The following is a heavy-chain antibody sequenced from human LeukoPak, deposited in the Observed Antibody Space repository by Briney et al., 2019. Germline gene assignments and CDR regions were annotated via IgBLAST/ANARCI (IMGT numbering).Heavy chain of an antibody. J-gene: IGHJ4*02. V-gene: IGHV1-24*01. CDR3: APRNVYEGYSDN. CDR2: FDPEDGER. CDR1: GYTFTELA. Sequence: ASVKVSRKVSGYTFTELAMHWVRQAPGKGLEWMGSFDPEDGERIYAQKLQGRLIMTEDTSRDTAYLELSSLRSDDTAVYYCAPRNVYEGYSDNWGQGTLVTVSS. D-gene: IGHD5/OR15-5a*01.